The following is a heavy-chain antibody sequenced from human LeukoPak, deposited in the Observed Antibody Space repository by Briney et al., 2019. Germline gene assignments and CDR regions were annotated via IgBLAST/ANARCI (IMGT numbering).Heavy chain of an antibody. D-gene: IGHD2-15*01. Sequence: GASVKVSCKASGYTFTGYYMHWVRQAPGQGLEWMGRINPNSGGTNYAQKFQGRVTMTRDTSISTAYMELSRLRSDDTAVYYCARGGYCSGGSCYYDYWGQGTLVTVSS. CDR2: INPNSGGT. CDR3: ARGGYCSGGSCYYDY. J-gene: IGHJ4*02. V-gene: IGHV1-2*06. CDR1: GYTFTGYY.